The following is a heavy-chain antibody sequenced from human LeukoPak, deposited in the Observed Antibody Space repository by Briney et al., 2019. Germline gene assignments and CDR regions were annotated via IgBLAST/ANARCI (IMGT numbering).Heavy chain of an antibody. V-gene: IGHV3-48*01. Sequence: GGSLRLSCAASGFTFSSYSMNWVRQAPGKGLEWVSYISSRSRTIYYADSVKGRFTISRDNAKNSLYLQMNSLRAEDTAVYYCARDGYYDILTGYMDVWGKGTTVTVSS. J-gene: IGHJ6*03. CDR2: ISSRSRTI. CDR3: ARDGYYDILTGYMDV. D-gene: IGHD3-9*01. CDR1: GFTFSSYS.